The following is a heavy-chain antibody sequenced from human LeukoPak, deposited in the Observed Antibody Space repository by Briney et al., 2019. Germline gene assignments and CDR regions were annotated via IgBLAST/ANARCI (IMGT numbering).Heavy chain of an antibody. CDR1: GGSISSYY. CDR2: IYNSGSP. CDR3: AKDLYYYDTNAYYFDWFDP. Sequence: SETLSLTCTVSGGSISSYYWSWIRQPPGKGLEWIGYIYNSGSPNYNPSLKSPVTMSVDTSKNQFSLKLSSVTAADTAVYSCAKDLYYYDTNAYYFDWFDPWGQGTLVTVSS. J-gene: IGHJ5*02. V-gene: IGHV4-59*01. D-gene: IGHD3-22*01.